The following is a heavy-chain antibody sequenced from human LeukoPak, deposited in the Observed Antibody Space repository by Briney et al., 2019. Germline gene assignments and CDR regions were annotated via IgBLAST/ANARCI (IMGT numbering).Heavy chain of an antibody. D-gene: IGHD3-16*01. CDR3: AKDGGY. Sequence: GGSLRLSCAASGFTFSSYAMHWVRQAPGKGLEWVAVISYDGSNKYYADSVKGRFTISRDNSKNTLYLQMNSLRAKDTAVYYCAKDGGYWGQGTLVTVSS. V-gene: IGHV3-30-3*01. J-gene: IGHJ4*02. CDR2: ISYDGSNK. CDR1: GFTFSSYA.